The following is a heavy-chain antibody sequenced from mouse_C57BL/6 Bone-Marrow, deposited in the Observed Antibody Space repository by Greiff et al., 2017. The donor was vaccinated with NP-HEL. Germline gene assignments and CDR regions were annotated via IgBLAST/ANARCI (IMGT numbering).Heavy chain of an antibody. CDR2: IYPGSGST. CDR1: GYTFTSYW. D-gene: IGHD1-1*01. Sequence: QVQLQQPGAELVKPGASVKMSCKASGYTFTSYWITWVKQRPGQGLEWIGDIYPGSGSTNYNEKFKSKATLTVDTSSSTAYMRLSSLTSEDSAVYYCARSGSPYWYFDVWGTGTTVTVSS. V-gene: IGHV1-55*01. CDR3: ARSGSPYWYFDV. J-gene: IGHJ1*03.